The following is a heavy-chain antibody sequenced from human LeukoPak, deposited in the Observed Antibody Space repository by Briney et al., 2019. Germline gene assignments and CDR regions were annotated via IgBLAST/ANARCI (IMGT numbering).Heavy chain of an antibody. Sequence: PSQTLSLTCTVSGGSISSGGYYWSWIRQHPGKGLEWIGYIYYSGSTYYNPSLKSRVTISVDTSKNQFSLKLSSVTAADTAVYYCARTLRPINAFDIWGQGTMVTVSS. D-gene: IGHD2/OR15-2a*01. CDR2: IYYSGST. J-gene: IGHJ3*02. V-gene: IGHV4-31*03. CDR1: GGSISSGGYY. CDR3: ARTLRPINAFDI.